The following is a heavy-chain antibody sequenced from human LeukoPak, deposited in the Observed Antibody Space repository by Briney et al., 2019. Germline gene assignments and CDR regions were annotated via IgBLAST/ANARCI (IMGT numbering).Heavy chain of an antibody. V-gene: IGHV3-21*01. CDR3: ARDYDFWSGYSDY. D-gene: IGHD3-3*01. CDR1: GFTFSSYS. CDR2: ISSSSSYI. J-gene: IGHJ4*02. Sequence: WGSLRLSCAASGFTFSSYSMNWVRQAPGKGLEWVSSISSSSSYIYYADSVKGRFTISRDNAKNSLYLQMNSLRAEDTAVYYCARDYDFWSGYSDYWGQGTLVTVSS.